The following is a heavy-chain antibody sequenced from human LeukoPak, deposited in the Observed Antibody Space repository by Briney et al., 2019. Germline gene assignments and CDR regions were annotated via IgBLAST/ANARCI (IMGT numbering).Heavy chain of an antibody. V-gene: IGHV3-20*04. CDR2: INWNGGST. CDR1: EFTFDDYG. D-gene: IGHD4-23*01. J-gene: IGHJ4*02. Sequence: GGSLRLSCAASEFTFDDYGMSWVRQAPGKGLEWVSGINWNGGSTGYADSVKGRFTISRDNARNSLYLQMNSLRAEDTALYYCARAPMVVTPEYYFDYWGQGTLVTVSS. CDR3: ARAPMVVTPEYYFDY.